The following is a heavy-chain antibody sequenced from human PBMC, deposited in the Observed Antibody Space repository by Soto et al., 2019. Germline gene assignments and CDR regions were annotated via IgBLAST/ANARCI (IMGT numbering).Heavy chain of an antibody. Sequence: SLRLSCAASGFTFSSYGMHWVRQAPGKGLEWVSVISYDGSNKYYADSVKGRFTISRDNSKNTLYLQMNSLRAEDTAVYYCAKAEVGATWHPLTLTPYWGQGTLVTVSS. J-gene: IGHJ4*02. V-gene: IGHV3-30*18. CDR1: GFTFSSYG. CDR2: ISYDGSNK. D-gene: IGHD1-26*01. CDR3: AKAEVGATWHPLTLTPY.